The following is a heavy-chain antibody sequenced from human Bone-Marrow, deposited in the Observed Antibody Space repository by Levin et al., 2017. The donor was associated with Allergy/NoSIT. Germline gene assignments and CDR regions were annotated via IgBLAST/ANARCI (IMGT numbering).Heavy chain of an antibody. CDR1: GFTFSSYA. CDR2: ISYDGSNK. V-gene: IGHV3-30*04. CDR3: ARDFPLGVVPAASGMDG. J-gene: IGHJ6*02. D-gene: IGHD2-2*01. Sequence: GESLKISCAASGFTFSSYAMHWVRQAPGKGLEWVAVISYDGSNKYYADSVKGRFTISRDNSKNTLYLQMNSLRAEDTAVYYCARDFPLGVVPAASGMDGWGQGTTVTVSS.